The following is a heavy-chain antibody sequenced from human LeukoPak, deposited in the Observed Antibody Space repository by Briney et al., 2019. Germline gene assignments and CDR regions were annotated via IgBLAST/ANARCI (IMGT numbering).Heavy chain of an antibody. CDR3: AATNWFDP. Sequence: GGSLRLXCAASGFTFSDYWMSWVRQAPGKGPEWVANINQGGSDQYYVDSLKGRFTISRDNAKNLLFLQMNGLTAEDTAVYYCAATNWFDPWGQGTLVTVSS. J-gene: IGHJ5*02. D-gene: IGHD1-26*01. V-gene: IGHV3-7*01. CDR2: INQGGSDQ. CDR1: GFTFSDYW.